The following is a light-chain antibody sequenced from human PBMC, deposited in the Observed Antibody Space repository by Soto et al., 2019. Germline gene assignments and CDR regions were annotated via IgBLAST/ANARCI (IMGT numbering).Light chain of an antibody. Sequence: DIQMTQSPSTLSASIGDRVTITCRASESVKSWLAWYQQKAGKAPKFLIYKASTLESGVPSRFSGSGSGTEFTLTICSLQPDDFATYYCQQYNTYPWTFGQGTKVDI. V-gene: IGKV1-5*03. J-gene: IGKJ1*01. CDR2: KAS. CDR3: QQYNTYPWT. CDR1: ESVKSW.